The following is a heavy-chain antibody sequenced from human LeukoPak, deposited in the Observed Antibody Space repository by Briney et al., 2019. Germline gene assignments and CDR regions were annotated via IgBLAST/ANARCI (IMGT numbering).Heavy chain of an antibody. D-gene: IGHD1-26*01. CDR1: GGSISSSNYY. Sequence: SETLSLTCTVPGGSISSSNYYWGWIRQPPGKGLEWIGSINYSGSTYYNPSLKSRVTISVDTSKNQFSLKLSSVTAADTAVYYCAREGDSGSFAIWGQGTMVTVSS. CDR2: INYSGST. V-gene: IGHV4-39*02. J-gene: IGHJ3*02. CDR3: AREGDSGSFAI.